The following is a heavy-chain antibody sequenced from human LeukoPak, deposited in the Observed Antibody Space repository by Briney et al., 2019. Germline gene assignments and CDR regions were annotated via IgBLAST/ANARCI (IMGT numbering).Heavy chain of an antibody. V-gene: IGHV3-48*03. D-gene: IGHD4-23*01. J-gene: IGHJ3*02. Sequence: PGGSLRLSCAASGFTFSSYEMNWVRQAPGKGLEWVSYISSSGSTIYYADSVKGRFTISRDNAKNSLYLQMNSLRAEDTAVYYCARAGDYGGNSDAFDIWSQGTMVTVSS. CDR1: GFTFSSYE. CDR2: ISSSGSTI. CDR3: ARAGDYGGNSDAFDI.